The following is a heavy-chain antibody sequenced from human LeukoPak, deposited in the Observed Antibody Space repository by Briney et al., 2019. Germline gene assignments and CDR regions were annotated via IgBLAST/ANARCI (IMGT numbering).Heavy chain of an antibody. V-gene: IGHV1-69*05. J-gene: IGHJ3*02. CDR1: GGTFSSYA. CDR2: IIPIFGTA. Sequence: ASVKVSCKASGGTFSSYAISWVRQAPGQGLEWMGRIIPIFGTANYAQKFQGRVTITTDESTSTAYMELSSLRSEDTAVYYCARQPGAVGAFDIWGQGTMVTVSS. CDR3: ARQPGAVGAFDI.